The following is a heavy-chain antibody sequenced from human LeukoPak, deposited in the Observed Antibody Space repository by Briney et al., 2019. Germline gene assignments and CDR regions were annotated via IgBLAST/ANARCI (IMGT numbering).Heavy chain of an antibody. CDR2: IYTSGST. CDR3: ARQINGPYYGSGSQKYYFDY. J-gene: IGHJ4*02. V-gene: IGHV4-61*02. CDR1: GGSISSGSYF. D-gene: IGHD3-10*01. Sequence: SQTLSLTCTVSGGSISSGSYFWSWIRQPAGKGLEWIGRIYTSGSTNYNPSLKSRVTISVDTSKNQFSLKLSSVTAADTAVYYCARQINGPYYGSGSQKYYFDYWGQGTLVTVSS.